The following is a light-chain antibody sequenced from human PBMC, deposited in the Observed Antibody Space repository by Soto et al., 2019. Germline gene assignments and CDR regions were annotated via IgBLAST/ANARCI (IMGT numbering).Light chain of an antibody. CDR1: QSVSSN. Sequence: EIVLTQSPATLSVSPGDTATLACRANQSVSSNLAWYQQKPGQAPRLLIYGASTRATAIPAGFSGSGSGTEFTLNITSLQSEDIAVYYCQQYDTWLVWTFGQGTKVDNK. CDR2: GAS. J-gene: IGKJ1*01. CDR3: QQYDTWLVWT. V-gene: IGKV3-15*01.